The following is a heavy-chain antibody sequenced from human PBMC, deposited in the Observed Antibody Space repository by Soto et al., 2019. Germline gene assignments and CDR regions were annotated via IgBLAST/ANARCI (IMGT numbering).Heavy chain of an antibody. V-gene: IGHV4-34*01. CDR2: INHSGRT. CDR3: ARGFGYFRQ. D-gene: IGHD3-22*01. Sequence: KTSETLSLTCAVSGGSFSGYFCNWIRQSPGRGLEWIGQINHSGRTSFNPSLRSRVTISVDSAKTHFSLSLTSVTDADTALYYCARGFGYFRQWGQGALVTVSS. J-gene: IGHJ1*01. CDR1: GGSFSGYF.